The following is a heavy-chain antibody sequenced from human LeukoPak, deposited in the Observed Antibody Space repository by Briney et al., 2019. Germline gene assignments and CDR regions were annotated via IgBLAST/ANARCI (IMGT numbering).Heavy chain of an antibody. V-gene: IGHV4-59*01. Sequence: SETLSLTCTVSGGSISSYYWSWIRQPPGKGLEWIGYIYYSGSTNYNPSLKSRVTISVDTSKNQFSLKLSSVTAADPAVYYCARDKKGGYKGDAFDIWGQGKMVTVSS. J-gene: IGHJ3*02. CDR2: IYYSGST. CDR1: GGSISSYY. CDR3: ARDKKGGYKGDAFDI. D-gene: IGHD5-24*01.